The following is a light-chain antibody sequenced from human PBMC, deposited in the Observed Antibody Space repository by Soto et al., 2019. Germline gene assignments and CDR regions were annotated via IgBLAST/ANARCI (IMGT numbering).Light chain of an antibody. V-gene: IGKV3-20*01. Sequence: EIVLTQSPGTLSLSPGERATLSCRASQSVSSSYLAWYQQKPGQAPRLLIYDASSRATGIPDRFSGSGSGTDFTLTISRLEPEDFAVYYSQQYGSSPLFTFGPGTKVDIK. CDR2: DAS. CDR1: QSVSSSY. CDR3: QQYGSSPLFT. J-gene: IGKJ3*01.